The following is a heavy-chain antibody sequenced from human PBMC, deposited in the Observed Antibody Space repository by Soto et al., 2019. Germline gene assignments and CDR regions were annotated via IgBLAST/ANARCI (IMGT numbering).Heavy chain of an antibody. CDR2: IYTDYNI. D-gene: IGHD2-21*01. V-gene: IGHV3-53*01. CDR3: ATELIAKYGMDV. J-gene: IGHJ6*02. CDR1: GFTVSGHY. Sequence: EVQLVESGGGLVQPGGSLRLSCAASGFTVSGHYVTWVRQAPGKGLDWVSVIYTDYNIYYAYSVTGRFTISRDNSKNTLYLQMHRLRVDDTAVYYCATELIAKYGMDVWGQGTTVTVSS.